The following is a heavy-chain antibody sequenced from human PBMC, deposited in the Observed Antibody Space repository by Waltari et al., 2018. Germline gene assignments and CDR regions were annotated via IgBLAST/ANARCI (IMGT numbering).Heavy chain of an antibody. CDR2: INHSGST. Sequence: QVQLQQWGAGLLQPLATLSLTFAVYGGSFSGYSWSWIRQPPGKGLEWIGEINHSGSTNYNPSLKSRVTISVDTSKNQSSLKLSSVTAADTAVYYCARVEGQQLEPFQHWGQGTLVTVSS. D-gene: IGHD6-13*01. J-gene: IGHJ1*01. CDR1: GGSFSGYS. V-gene: IGHV4-34*01. CDR3: ARVEGQQLEPFQH.